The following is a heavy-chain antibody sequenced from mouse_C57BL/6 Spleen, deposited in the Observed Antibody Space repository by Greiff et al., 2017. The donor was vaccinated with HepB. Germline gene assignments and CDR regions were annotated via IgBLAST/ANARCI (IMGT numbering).Heavy chain of an antibody. CDR1: GYSITSGYY. Sequence: EVKLQESGPGLVKPSQSLSLTCSVTGYSITSGYYWNWIRQFPGNKLEWMGYISYDGSNNYNPSLKNRISITRDTSKNQFFLKLNSVTTEDTATYYCARGDYGSSPPWYFDVWGTGTTVTVSS. CDR3: ARGDYGSSPPWYFDV. D-gene: IGHD1-1*01. V-gene: IGHV3-6*01. CDR2: ISYDGSN. J-gene: IGHJ1*03.